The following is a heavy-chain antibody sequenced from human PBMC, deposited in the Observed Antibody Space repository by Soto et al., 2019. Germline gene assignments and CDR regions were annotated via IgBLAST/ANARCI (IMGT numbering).Heavy chain of an antibody. J-gene: IGHJ4*02. Sequence: QVQLVQSGAEVKKPGSSVKVSCKASGGTFSSYAISWVRQAPGQGLEWMGGIIPIFGTANYAQKFQGRVTITADESTSTASMEMSSLRSEDTAVYYCARDSCRRDYDFWSGYYSHFDYWCQGSLVTVYS. CDR1: GGTFSSYA. CDR3: ARDSCRRDYDFWSGYYSHFDY. D-gene: IGHD3-3*01. V-gene: IGHV1-69*01. CDR2: IIPIFGTA.